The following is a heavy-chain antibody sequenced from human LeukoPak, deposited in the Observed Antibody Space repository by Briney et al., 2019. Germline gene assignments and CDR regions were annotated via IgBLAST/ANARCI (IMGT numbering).Heavy chain of an antibody. Sequence: SETLSLTCTVSGGSISSSSYYWGWIRQPPGKGLEWIGSIYYSGSTYYNPSLKSRVTISVDTSKNQFSLKLSSVTAADTAVYYCARQDTSWSGYYTGYYYYYMDVRGKGTTVTVSS. D-gene: IGHD3-3*01. CDR2: IYYSGST. CDR1: GGSISSSSYY. V-gene: IGHV4-39*01. CDR3: ARQDTSWSGYYTGYYYYYMDV. J-gene: IGHJ6*03.